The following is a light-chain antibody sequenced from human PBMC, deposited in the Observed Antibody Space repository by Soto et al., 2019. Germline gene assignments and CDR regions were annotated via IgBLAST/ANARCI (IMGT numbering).Light chain of an antibody. V-gene: IGLV1-36*01. Sequence: QSVLTQPPSVSEAPRQRVTISCSGSSSNIGNNAVNWYQQLPGKAPKLLIYYDDLLPSGVSDRFSGSKSGTSASLAISGLQSGDEADDYFAAWDDSLNGWVFGGGTKVTVL. CDR1: SSNIGNNA. J-gene: IGLJ3*02. CDR3: AAWDDSLNGWV. CDR2: YDD.